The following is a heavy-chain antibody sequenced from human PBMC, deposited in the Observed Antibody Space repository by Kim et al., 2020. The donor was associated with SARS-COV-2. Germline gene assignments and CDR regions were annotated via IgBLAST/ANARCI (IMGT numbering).Heavy chain of an antibody. J-gene: IGHJ4*02. V-gene: IGHV3-30*07. Sequence: DSVKGRFTISRDNSNNTLYLQMNSLRAEDTAIYYCARPALLWFGEPYYFDYWGQGTLVTVSS. CDR3: ARPALLWFGEPYYFDY. D-gene: IGHD3-10*01.